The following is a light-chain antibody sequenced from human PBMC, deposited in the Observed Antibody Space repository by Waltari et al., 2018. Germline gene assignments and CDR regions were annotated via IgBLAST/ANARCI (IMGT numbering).Light chain of an antibody. Sequence: LVLTQSPSASASLGASVKLTCTLSSGYSSNVIAWLQQQPGQGPRYLMKVNSDGSNRKGDDIPDRFSASKSGTECYLTSSSLQSEDEADYYCQTGGHGTWVFGGGTKLTGL. CDR2: VNSDGSN. CDR1: SGYSSNV. CDR3: QTGGHGTWV. J-gene: IGLJ3*02. V-gene: IGLV4-69*01.